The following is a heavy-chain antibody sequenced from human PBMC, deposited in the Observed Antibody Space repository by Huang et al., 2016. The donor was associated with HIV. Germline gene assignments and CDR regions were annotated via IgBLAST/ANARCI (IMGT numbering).Heavy chain of an antibody. V-gene: IGHV4-59*02. CDR1: GEFVSSHY. CDR2: VYDSWTT. D-gene: IGHD6-19*01. J-gene: IGHJ5*02. CDR3: VRDQGRLAVGGIDNWFDP. Sequence: QVRLQESGPGLVKPSETLSLSCTVSGEFVSSHYWGWIRHPPGKGLEWIGTVYDSWTTNYNPRLKSRITISVDTSKNGFSLNITSVSAADTAMYFCVRDQGRLAVGGIDNWFDPWGQGALVTVSS.